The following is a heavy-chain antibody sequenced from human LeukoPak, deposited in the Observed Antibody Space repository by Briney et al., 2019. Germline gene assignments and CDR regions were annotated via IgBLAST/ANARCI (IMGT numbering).Heavy chain of an antibody. Sequence: PSENLSLTCTGSGGSIRSGNHVWDWLAHPPGDGLEWMGIIYYRGRTHFNPSLKSRLTISVDTSTNQFSLKLSYVTAADTAVYYCARRAYNSTSFDYWGQGTLVTVSS. V-gene: IGHV4-39*01. CDR1: GGSIRSGNHV. CDR3: ARRAYNSTSFDY. J-gene: IGHJ4*02. D-gene: IGHD6-13*01. CDR2: IYYRGRT.